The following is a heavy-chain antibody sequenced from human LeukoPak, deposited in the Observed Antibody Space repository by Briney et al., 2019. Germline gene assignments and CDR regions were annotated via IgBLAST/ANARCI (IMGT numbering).Heavy chain of an antibody. V-gene: IGHV3-74*01. CDR2: INSDGSIT. Sequence: GGSLRLSCAASGFTFSSYWMHWVRHAPGKGLVWVSRINSDGSITTYADSVKGRFTISRDNAKNTLYLQVNSLRAEDTAVYYCAGYFDSGIRGPHWYFDLWGRGTLVTVSS. CDR3: AGYFDSGIRGPHWYFDL. J-gene: IGHJ2*01. D-gene: IGHD1-26*01. CDR1: GFTFSSYW.